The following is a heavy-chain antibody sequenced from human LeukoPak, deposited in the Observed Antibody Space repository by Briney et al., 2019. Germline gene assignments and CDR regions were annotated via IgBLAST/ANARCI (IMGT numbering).Heavy chain of an antibody. V-gene: IGHV1-69*04. CDR3: ARDTDCGGDCYPLGSNGMDV. CDR2: IIPILGIA. D-gene: IGHD2-21*02. J-gene: IGHJ6*02. CDR1: GGTFSSYT. Sequence: ASVKVSCKASGGTFSSYTISWVRQAPGQGLEWMGRIIPILGIANYAQKFQGRVTVTADKSTSTAYMELSSLRSEDTAVYYCARDTDCGGDCYPLGSNGMDVWGQGTTVTVSS.